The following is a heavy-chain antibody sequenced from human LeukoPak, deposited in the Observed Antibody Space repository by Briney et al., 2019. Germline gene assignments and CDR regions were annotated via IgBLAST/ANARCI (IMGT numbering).Heavy chain of an antibody. CDR2: INQDGSEK. V-gene: IGHV3-7*05. J-gene: IGHJ4*02. D-gene: IGHD6-13*01. CDR3: ARIGAGITIDY. CDR1: GFTFSSYW. Sequence: PGGSLRLSCAASGFTFSSYWMSWVRQAPGKGLEWVANINQDGSEKYYVDSVKGRFTISGDNAKNSLYLQMSSLRAEDMAVYYCARIGAGITIDYWGQGTLVTVSS.